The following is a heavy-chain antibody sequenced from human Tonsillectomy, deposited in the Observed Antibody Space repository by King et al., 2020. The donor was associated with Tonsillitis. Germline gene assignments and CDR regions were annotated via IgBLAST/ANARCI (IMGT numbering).Heavy chain of an antibody. D-gene: IGHD3-3*01. CDR2: INPNSGGT. CDR3: ARVNTPLRFLEWFHAFDI. V-gene: IGHV1-2*02. CDR1: GYTFTGYY. Sequence: VQLVESGAEVKKPGASVKVSCKASGYTFTGYYMHWVRQAPGQGLEWMGWINPNSGGTNYAQKFQGRVTMTRDTSISTAYMELSRLRSDDTAVYYCARVNTPLRFLEWFHAFDIWGQGTMVTVSS. J-gene: IGHJ3*02.